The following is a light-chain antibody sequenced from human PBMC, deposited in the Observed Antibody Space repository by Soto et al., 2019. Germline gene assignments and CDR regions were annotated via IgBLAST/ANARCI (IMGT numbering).Light chain of an antibody. CDR3: QQRSHWPRT. CDR2: GAS. Sequence: VLAQSPGTLSLSPGERATLSCRASQSVSSNYLAWYQQKPGQAPRLLIFGASSRATGIPDRFSGSGSGTDFTLTISRLEPEDFAVYYCQQRSHWPRTFGQGTKVDI. V-gene: IGKV3D-20*02. CDR1: QSVSSNY. J-gene: IGKJ1*01.